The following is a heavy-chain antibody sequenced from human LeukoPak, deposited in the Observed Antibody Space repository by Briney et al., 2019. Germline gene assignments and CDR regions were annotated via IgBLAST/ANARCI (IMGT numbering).Heavy chain of an antibody. CDR3: AKADYGDYLDY. CDR2: INSDGSRT. D-gene: IGHD4-17*01. Sequence: GGSLRLSCAASGFIFSSYWMHWVRQVPGKGLVWVSRINSDGSRTTYAGSVKGRFTISRDNAKNTLYLQMNSLRAEDTAVYYCAKADYGDYLDYWGQGTLVTVSS. V-gene: IGHV3-74*01. CDR1: GFIFSSYW. J-gene: IGHJ4*02.